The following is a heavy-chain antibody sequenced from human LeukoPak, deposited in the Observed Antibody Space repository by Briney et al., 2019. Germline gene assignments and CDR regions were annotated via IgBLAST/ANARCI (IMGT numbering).Heavy chain of an antibody. CDR1: GFTFRDYD. V-gene: IGHV3-13*01. Sequence: GGFLRLSCAASGFTFRDYDMHWVRQVPGRGLEWVSAIGIGDDTHYPDSVKGRFTISRENAKNSLYLQMNTPRDGDTAVYYCIRGGIRVSGIDAFDIWGQGTMVTVSS. D-gene: IGHD5/OR15-5a*01. J-gene: IGHJ3*02. CDR3: IRGGIRVSGIDAFDI. CDR2: IGIGDDT.